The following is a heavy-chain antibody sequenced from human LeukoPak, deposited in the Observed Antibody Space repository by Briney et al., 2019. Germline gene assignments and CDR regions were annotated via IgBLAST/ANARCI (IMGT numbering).Heavy chain of an antibody. J-gene: IGHJ4*02. Sequence: PGGSLRLSCATSGFSLSRNGMHWVRQAPGQGLEWVAFILSDGSYEYYADSVKGRFTISRDTSRNTLFLQMNSLRAEGTAVYYCARDPTYYYGSGSYLFDYWGQGTLVTVSS. V-gene: IGHV3-30*02. D-gene: IGHD3-10*01. CDR3: ARDPTYYYGSGSYLFDY. CDR1: GFSLSRNG. CDR2: ILSDGSYE.